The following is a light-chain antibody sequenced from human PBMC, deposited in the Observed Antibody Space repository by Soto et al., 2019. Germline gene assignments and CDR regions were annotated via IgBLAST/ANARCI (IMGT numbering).Light chain of an antibody. Sequence: TVAVTPGERVTLGGGGSQRVNARYLAWYHQKPGQAPRLLIFGASDRAAGVPSRFSAWGSETDFTLTVSDVQPEDFAVYYCHQRQSWPRTFGQGTKVDIK. V-gene: IGKV3-11*01. CDR2: GAS. J-gene: IGKJ1*01. CDR3: HQRQSWPRT. CDR1: QRVNARY.